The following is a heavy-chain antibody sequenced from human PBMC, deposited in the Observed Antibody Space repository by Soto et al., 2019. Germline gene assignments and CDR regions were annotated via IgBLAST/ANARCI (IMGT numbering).Heavy chain of an antibody. J-gene: IGHJ4*02. CDR3: ARHLGGYDLFDY. D-gene: IGHD5-12*01. CDR2: IYYSGST. CDR1: GGSISSISYY. Sequence: PSETLSLTCTVSGGSISSISYYWGWIRQPPGKGLEWIGSIYYSGSTYYNPSLKSRVTISVDTSKNQFSLKLSSVTAADTAVYYCARHLGGYDLFDYWGQGTLVTVSS. V-gene: IGHV4-39*01.